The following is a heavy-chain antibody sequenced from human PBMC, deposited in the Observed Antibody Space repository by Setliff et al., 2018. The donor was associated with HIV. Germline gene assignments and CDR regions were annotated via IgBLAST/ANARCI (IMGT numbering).Heavy chain of an antibody. Sequence: RASVKVSCKVSGYSLTDLSTHWVRQAPGKGLEWMGGFDPEDGETVYAQKLQGRVTMTEDTSTDTAYMELSSLRSEDTAMYYCATIRAYYYDSSGQEYFQYWGHGTLVTVSS. V-gene: IGHV1-24*01. CDR1: GYSLTDLS. CDR2: FDPEDGET. CDR3: ATIRAYYYDSSGQEYFQY. J-gene: IGHJ1*01. D-gene: IGHD3-22*01.